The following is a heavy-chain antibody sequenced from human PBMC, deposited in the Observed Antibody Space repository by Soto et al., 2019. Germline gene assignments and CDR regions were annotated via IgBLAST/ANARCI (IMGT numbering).Heavy chain of an antibody. Sequence: LRLSCAASGFTFDDYAMHWVRQAPGKGLEWVSGISWNSASMDYADSVKDRFSISRDNAENSLYLQMNILKIEDTAFYYCARSFSDSYYDLDFWGQGTLVTVSS. J-gene: IGHJ4*02. CDR2: ISWNSASM. D-gene: IGHD1-26*01. CDR3: ARSFSDSYYDLDF. CDR1: GFTFDDYA. V-gene: IGHV3-9*01.